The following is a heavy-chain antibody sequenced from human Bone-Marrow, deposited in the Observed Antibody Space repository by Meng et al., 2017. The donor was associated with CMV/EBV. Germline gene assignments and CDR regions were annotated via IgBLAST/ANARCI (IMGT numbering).Heavy chain of an antibody. CDR2: INPNSGGT. CDR1: GYTFTSYY. J-gene: IGHJ4*02. V-gene: IGHV1-2*02. CDR3: ATSPGWLQPTRFDY. Sequence: ASVKVSCKASGYTFTSYYMHWVRQVPGQGLEWMGWINPNSGGTNYAQKFQGRVTMTRDTSISTAYMELSRLRSDDTAVYYCATSPGWLQPTRFDYWGQGTLVTVSS. D-gene: IGHD5-24*01.